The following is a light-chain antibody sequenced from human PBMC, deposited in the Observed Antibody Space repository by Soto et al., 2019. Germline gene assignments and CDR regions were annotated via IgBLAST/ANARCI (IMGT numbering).Light chain of an antibody. Sequence: QSVLTQPPSASGTPGQRITISCSGSSSNIGSHTVNWHQQVPGTAPKLLIYSNNARPSGVPDRFSGSKSGTSASLAISGPQSGDEAEYYCAAWDDSLNGVIFGGGTKLTVL. V-gene: IGLV1-44*01. J-gene: IGLJ2*01. CDR3: AAWDDSLNGVI. CDR2: SNN. CDR1: SSNIGSHT.